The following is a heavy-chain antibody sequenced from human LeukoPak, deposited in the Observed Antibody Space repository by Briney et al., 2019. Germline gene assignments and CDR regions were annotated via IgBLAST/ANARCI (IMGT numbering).Heavy chain of an antibody. CDR1: GGSISSDNYY. J-gene: IGHJ5*02. CDR2: IHYSGVT. D-gene: IGHD3-10*01. CDR3: ARQIHGERKLDWFDP. Sequence: PETLSLTCTVSGGSISSDNYYWGWIRQPPGMALEWVGSIHYSGVTYYNPSLKSRVTISVDTSKNHFSLKLSSVTAADTAVYYCARQIHGERKLDWFDPWGQGTLVTVSS. V-gene: IGHV4-39*02.